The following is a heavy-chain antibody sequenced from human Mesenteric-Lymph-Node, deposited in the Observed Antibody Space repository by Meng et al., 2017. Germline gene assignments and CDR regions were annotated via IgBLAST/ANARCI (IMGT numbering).Heavy chain of an antibody. CDR1: GGTISSDNC. V-gene: IGHV4-4*02. Sequence: QVQLHASCAGLVEPSVTLTLTCEEFGGTISSDNCWTWVRQAPGKGLEWIGEVYHSGSTFYNPSFENRVTISIDESRSHFSLNLASVTAADTAIYYCARATVTRLFDLWGQGTLVTVSS. CDR2: VYHSGST. CDR3: ARATVTRLFDL. D-gene: IGHD4-17*01. J-gene: IGHJ4*02.